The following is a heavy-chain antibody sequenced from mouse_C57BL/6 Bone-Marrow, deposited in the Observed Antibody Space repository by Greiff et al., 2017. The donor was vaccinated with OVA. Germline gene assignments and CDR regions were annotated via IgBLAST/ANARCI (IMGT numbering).Heavy chain of an antibody. CDR2: ISNLAYSI. V-gene: IGHV5-15*01. CDR1: GFTFSDYG. Sequence: EVQVVESGGGLVQPGGSLKLSCAASGFTFSDYGMAWVRQAPRKGPEWVAIISNLAYSIYYADTVTGRFTISRENAKNTLYLEMSSLRSEDTAMYYCARRTGTDAMDYWGQGTSVTVSS. CDR3: ARRTGTDAMDY. D-gene: IGHD4-1*01. J-gene: IGHJ4*01.